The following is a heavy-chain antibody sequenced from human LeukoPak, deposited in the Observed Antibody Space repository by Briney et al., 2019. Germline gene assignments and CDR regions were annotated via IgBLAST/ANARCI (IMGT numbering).Heavy chain of an antibody. CDR3: AKGDGGFSYYNWFDP. Sequence: SETLSLTCTVPVGSLSSSPYYCGSIRQPPGKGLGWIGSIYYSGTTHYNPSRESRVTISVDTSKYQFSLKLASVTAADTAIYYCAKGDGGFSYYNWFDPWGQGTLVTVSS. D-gene: IGHD5-18*01. CDR2: IYYSGTT. J-gene: IGHJ5*02. CDR1: VGSLSSSPYY. V-gene: IGHV4-39*07.